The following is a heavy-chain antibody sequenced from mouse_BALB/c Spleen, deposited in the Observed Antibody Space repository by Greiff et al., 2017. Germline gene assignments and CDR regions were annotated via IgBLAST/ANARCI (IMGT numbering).Heavy chain of an antibody. J-gene: IGHJ3*01. CDR1: GFAFSSYD. V-gene: IGHV5-12-1*01. Sequence: VHLVESGGGLVKPGGSLKLSCAASGFAFSSYDMSWVRQTPEKRLEWVAYISSGGGSTYYPDTVKGRFTISRDNAKNTLYLQMSSLKSEDTAMYYCARLAWAFAYWGQGTLVTVSA. CDR2: ISSGGGST. CDR3: ARLAWAFAY.